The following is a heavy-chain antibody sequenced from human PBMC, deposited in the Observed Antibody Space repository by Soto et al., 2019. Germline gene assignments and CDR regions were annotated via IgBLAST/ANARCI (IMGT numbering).Heavy chain of an antibody. J-gene: IGHJ3*02. V-gene: IGHV6-1*01. CDR2: TYYRSKWYN. D-gene: IGHD3-3*01. CDR3: ARGGLRFLGILAFDI. Sequence: PTLSLPCAISGDSVSSNSAAWNWIRQSPSRGLEWLGRTYYRSKWYNDYAVSVKSRITINPDTSKNQFSLQLNSVTPEDTAVYYCARGGLRFLGILAFDIWGQGTMVTVSS. CDR1: GDSVSSNSAA.